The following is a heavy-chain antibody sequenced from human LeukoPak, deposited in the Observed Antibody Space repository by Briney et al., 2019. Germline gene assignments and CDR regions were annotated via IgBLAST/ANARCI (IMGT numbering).Heavy chain of an antibody. CDR1: GGSISSYY. CDR2: IYYSGST. D-gene: IGHD3-22*01. Sequence: SETLSLTCTVSGGSISSYYWSWIRQPPGKGLEWIGYIYYSGSTNYNPSLKSRVTISVDTSKNQFSLKLSSVTAADTAVYYCARGLRITMIGDAFDIWGQGTMVTVSS. J-gene: IGHJ3*02. V-gene: IGHV4-59*01. CDR3: ARGLRITMIGDAFDI.